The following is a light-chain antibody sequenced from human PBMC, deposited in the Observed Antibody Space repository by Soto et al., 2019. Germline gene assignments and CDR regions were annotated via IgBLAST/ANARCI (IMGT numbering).Light chain of an antibody. J-gene: IGLJ3*02. CDR1: TSNIGINT. CDR2: SND. V-gene: IGLV1-44*01. Sequence: QSVVTQPPSASGTPGQRVTISCSGSTSNIGINTVNWYQQFPGTAPKLLIYSNDQRPSGVPDRFSGSKSGTSASLAISGLQSEDEADYYCAAWDDSLNGWVFGGGTKLTVL. CDR3: AAWDDSLNGWV.